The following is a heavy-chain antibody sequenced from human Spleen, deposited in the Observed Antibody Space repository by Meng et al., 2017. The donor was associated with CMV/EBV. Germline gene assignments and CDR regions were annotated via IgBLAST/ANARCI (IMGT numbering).Heavy chain of an antibody. CDR1: GFTFSTYT. V-gene: IGHV3-21*06. CDR3: AREDGVVGATSAFDY. D-gene: IGHD1-26*01. J-gene: IGHJ4*02. CDR2: INGRGNYR. Sequence: GGSLRLSCAASGFTFSTYTMNWVRQAPGKGLEWVSSINGRGNYRYYADSVKGRSTISRANAKNSLDLQMDSLRAEDTAVYYCAREDGVVGATSAFDYWGQGTLVTVSS.